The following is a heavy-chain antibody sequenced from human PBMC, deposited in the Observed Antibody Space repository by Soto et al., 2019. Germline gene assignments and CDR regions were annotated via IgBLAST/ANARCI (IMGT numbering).Heavy chain of an antibody. J-gene: IGHJ4*02. D-gene: IGHD3-3*01. CDR2: IYYTGNT. CDR3: ARDTRSDYYHEH. CDR1: GGSVSSGSYY. V-gene: IGHV4-31*03. Sequence: KPSETLSLTCTFSGGSVSSGSYYCSWIRQHPGRGLEWIGYIYYTGNTYYNPSLKSRLAISVDTSKNQFSLKLTSVTAADTAVYYCARDTRSDYYHEHWGQGTLVSVSS.